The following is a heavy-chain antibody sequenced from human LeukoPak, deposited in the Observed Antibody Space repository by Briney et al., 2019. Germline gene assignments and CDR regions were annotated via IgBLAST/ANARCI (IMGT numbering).Heavy chain of an antibody. D-gene: IGHD3-22*01. CDR3: ARAAGVRIVVVITNYFGY. J-gene: IGHJ4*02. Sequence: KASETLSLTCAVYGGSFSGYYWSWIRQPPGKGLGWIGEINHSGSTNYNPSLKSRVTISVDTSKNQFSLKLSSVTAADTAVYYCARAAGVRIVVVITNYFGYWGQGTLVTVSS. CDR2: INHSGST. V-gene: IGHV4-34*01. CDR1: GGSFSGYY.